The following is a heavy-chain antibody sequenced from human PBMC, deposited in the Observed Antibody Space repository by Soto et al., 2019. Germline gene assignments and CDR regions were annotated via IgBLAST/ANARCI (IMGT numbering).Heavy chain of an antibody. V-gene: IGHV4-39*01. CDR3: ARIGNSRYSDGGDYDGMDV. D-gene: IGHD6-13*01. J-gene: IGHJ6*02. Sequence: LSLTCTVSGGSISSTSYYWGWIRQPPGKGLEWIGTIYYTGSTYYNPSLKSRVTISVDTSKNQFFLKLSSVTAADTAVYYCARIGNSRYSDGGDYDGMDVWGQGSTVTVSS. CDR1: GGSISSTSYY. CDR2: IYYTGST.